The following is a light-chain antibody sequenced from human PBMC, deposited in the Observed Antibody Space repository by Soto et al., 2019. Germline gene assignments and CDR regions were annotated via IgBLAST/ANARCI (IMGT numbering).Light chain of an antibody. V-gene: IGKV3-20*01. Sequence: EIVLTQSPGTLSLSPGERATLSCRASQSVSSSYLAWYQQKPGQAPRLLIYGASSRATGIPDRFIGSGSGTAFTLTISRLEPDDFAVYYCQQYCSSPWTFGQGTKVEIK. CDR3: QQYCSSPWT. CDR2: GAS. J-gene: IGKJ1*01. CDR1: QSVSSSY.